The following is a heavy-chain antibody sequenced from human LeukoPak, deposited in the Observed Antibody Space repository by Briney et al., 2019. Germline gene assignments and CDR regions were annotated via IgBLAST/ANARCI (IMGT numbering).Heavy chain of an antibody. V-gene: IGHV3-64D*09. CDR2: ITTNGDTT. J-gene: IGHJ4*02. D-gene: IGHD1-26*01. Sequence: PGGSLRLSCSASGFTFSIYTMHWVRQAPGKGLEHVSAITTNGDTTYYADSVKGRFTISRDNSENTLYLQMSSLRADDTALYYCVKDLSGTYAFVYWGQGTLVTVSS. CDR1: GFTFSIYT. CDR3: VKDLSGTYAFVY.